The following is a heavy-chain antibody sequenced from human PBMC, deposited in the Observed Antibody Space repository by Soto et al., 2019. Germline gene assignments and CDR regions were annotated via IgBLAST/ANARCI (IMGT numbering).Heavy chain of an antibody. V-gene: IGHV1-69*01. CDR1: GGTFSSYA. D-gene: IGHD3-3*01. CDR2: IIPIFGTA. J-gene: IGHJ6*01. Sequence: QVQLVQSGAEVKKPGSSVKVSCKASGGTFSSYAISWVRQAPGQGLEWMGGIIPIFGTANYAQKFQGRVTITADESTSTAYMELSSLRSEDTAVYYCARGASPLTYDFWSGYSGDYYYYGMDVW. CDR3: ARGASPLTYDFWSGYSGDYYYYGMDV.